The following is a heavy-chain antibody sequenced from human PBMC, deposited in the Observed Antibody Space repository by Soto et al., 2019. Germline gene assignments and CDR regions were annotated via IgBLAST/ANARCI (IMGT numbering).Heavy chain of an antibody. CDR1: GYTLTSYG. CDR2: ISAYNGNT. CDR3: ARERVPRIVVVPAATNWFDP. Sequence: ASVKVSCKASGYTLTSYGISWVRQAPGQGLEWMGWISAYNGNTNYAQKLQGRVTMTTDTSTSTAYMELRSLRSDDTAVYYCARERVPRIVVVPAATNWFDPWGQGTLVTVSS. V-gene: IGHV1-18*01. J-gene: IGHJ5*02. D-gene: IGHD2-2*01.